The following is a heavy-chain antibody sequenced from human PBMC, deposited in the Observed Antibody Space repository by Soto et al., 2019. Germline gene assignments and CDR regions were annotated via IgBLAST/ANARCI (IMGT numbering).Heavy chain of an antibody. D-gene: IGHD2-2*01. V-gene: IGHV1-69*02. CDR3: AEARYCSSTSCFYFDY. J-gene: IGHJ4*02. CDR1: GGTFSSYT. CDR2: IIPILGIA. Sequence: QVQLVQSGAEVKKPGSSVKVSCKASGGTFSSYTISWVRQAPGQGLEWMGRIIPILGIANYAQMFQGRVTITPDKSTSTAYMELSSLRSEDTAVYYCAEARYCSSTSCFYFDYWGQGTLVTVSS.